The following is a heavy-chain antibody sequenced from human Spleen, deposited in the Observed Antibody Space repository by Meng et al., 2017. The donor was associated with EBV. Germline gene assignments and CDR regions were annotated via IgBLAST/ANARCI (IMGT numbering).Heavy chain of an antibody. CDR2: ISSNSIDI. D-gene: IGHD2-8*01. CDR3: ARDRTSNRFDY. Sequence: EVQLEESGGGLVKPGESLILSCAASGFTLSSYSMNWVRLAPGKGLEWVSSISSNSIDIYYAYLVKGRFTISRDNAKNSLFLQMNSLRAEDTAVYYCARDRTSNRFDYWGQGTLVTVSS. V-gene: IGHV3-21*01. J-gene: IGHJ4*02. CDR1: GFTLSSYS.